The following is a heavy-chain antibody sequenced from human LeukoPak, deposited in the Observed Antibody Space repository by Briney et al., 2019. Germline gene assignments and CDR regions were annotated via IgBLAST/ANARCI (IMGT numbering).Heavy chain of an antibody. V-gene: IGHV3-53*01. Sequence: GGSLRLSCAASGFTVSSNYMSWVRQAPGKGLEWASVIYSGGSTYYADSVKGRFTISRDNCKNTLYLQMNSLRAEDTAVYYCLDSWNYGGFYMDVWGKGTTVTVSS. D-gene: IGHD1-7*01. CDR1: GFTVSSNY. CDR3: LDSWNYGGFYMDV. CDR2: IYSGGST. J-gene: IGHJ6*03.